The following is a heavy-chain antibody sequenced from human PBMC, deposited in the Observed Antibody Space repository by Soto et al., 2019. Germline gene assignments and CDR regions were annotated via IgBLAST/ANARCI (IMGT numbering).Heavy chain of an antibody. J-gene: IGHJ4*02. Sequence: GGSLRLSCAASGFSFSSYDMHWVRQVAGKTLEWVAGIAAAGDTHYSGSVKGRFTISRENAKNSLYLQMSSLGAGDTAVYYCARGEGSAAATPTFDHWGQGTLVTVSS. CDR3: ARGEGSAAATPTFDH. CDR2: IAAAGDT. CDR1: GFSFSSYD. D-gene: IGHD2-2*01. V-gene: IGHV3-13*01.